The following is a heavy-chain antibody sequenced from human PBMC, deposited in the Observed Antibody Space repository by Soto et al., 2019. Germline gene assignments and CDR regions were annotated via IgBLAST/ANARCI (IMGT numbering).Heavy chain of an antibody. J-gene: IGHJ4*02. CDR1: GGSISSRDHY. Sequence: PSETLSVTCTVSGGSISSRDHYWSWIRQPPGEGLEWIGYIYYSGSTYYNPSLKSRVTISVDTSKNEFSLMLRSGTAADTAVYSCARVGTTVTTLDFWGQRTLATVSS. CDR3: ARVGTTVTTLDF. D-gene: IGHD4-17*01. CDR2: IYYSGST. V-gene: IGHV4-30-4*01.